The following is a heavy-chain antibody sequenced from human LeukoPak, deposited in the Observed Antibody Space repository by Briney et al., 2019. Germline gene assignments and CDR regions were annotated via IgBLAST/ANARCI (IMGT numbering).Heavy chain of an antibody. V-gene: IGHV3-48*03. CDR3: ARDPYSYDTSGPKPFDY. CDR1: GFTFSSYE. Sequence: GGSLRLSCAASGFTFSSYEMNWVRQAPGKGLEWVSYISSSGGTVYYADSVKGRFTISRDNAKNSLFLQMNSLRDEDTAVYYCARDPYSYDTSGPKPFDYWGQGTLVTVSS. J-gene: IGHJ4*02. D-gene: IGHD3-3*01. CDR2: ISSSGGTV.